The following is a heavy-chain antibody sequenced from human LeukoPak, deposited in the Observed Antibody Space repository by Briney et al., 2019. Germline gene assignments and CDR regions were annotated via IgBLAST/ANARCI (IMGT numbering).Heavy chain of an antibody. CDR1: GFSFSDHN. CDR2: ISYDGSNK. V-gene: IGHV3-30*18. Sequence: PGGSLRLSCAASGFSFSDHNMHWVRQAPGKGLEWVAVISYDGSNKYYADSVKGRFTISRDNSKNTLYLQMNSLRAEDTAVYYCAKDFKPLVPAAILRYYYYGMDVWGQGTTVTVSS. J-gene: IGHJ6*02. CDR3: AKDFKPLVPAAILRYYYYGMDV. D-gene: IGHD2-2*02.